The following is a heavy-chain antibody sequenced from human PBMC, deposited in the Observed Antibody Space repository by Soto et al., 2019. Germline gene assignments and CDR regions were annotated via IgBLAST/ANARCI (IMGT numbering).Heavy chain of an antibody. CDR3: AREYYSPGTH. D-gene: IGHD3-10*01. Sequence: EVQLVESGGGLVQPGGSLRLSCAASGFTFSTYWMQWVRQVPGEGLVWVSSISENGGITTYADSVKGRFTISRDNAKNTLYLQMNGLRVEDTAIYFCAREYYSPGTHWGQGTLVTVST. V-gene: IGHV3-74*01. J-gene: IGHJ1*01. CDR1: GFTFSTYW. CDR2: ISENGGIT.